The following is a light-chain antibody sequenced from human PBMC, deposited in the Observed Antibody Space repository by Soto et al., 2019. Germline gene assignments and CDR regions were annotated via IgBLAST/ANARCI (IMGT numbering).Light chain of an antibody. V-gene: IGKV1-39*01. CDR2: AAS. Sequence: IQVTQSPTSLSASVGDRVTITCRTSQDVRNRLGWYQQKPGKAPKLLIYAASSLQSGVPSRFSGSGSGTDFTLTISSLQPEDFATYYCQQSYSTPLTFGGGTKVDIK. CDR1: QDVRNR. CDR3: QQSYSTPLT. J-gene: IGKJ4*01.